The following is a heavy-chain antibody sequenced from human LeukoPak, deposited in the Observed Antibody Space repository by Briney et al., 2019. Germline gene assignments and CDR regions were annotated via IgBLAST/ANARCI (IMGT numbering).Heavy chain of an antibody. J-gene: IGHJ6*02. Sequence: SETLSLTCTISGGSISSGGHYWSWIRQHPGKGLEWIGYINYSGSTYYNPSLKSRVTISVDTSQNQFSLKLSSVTAADTAVYYCARDEAIFGAGYYYGMDVWGQGTTVTVSS. D-gene: IGHD3-3*01. CDR1: GGSISSGGHY. CDR2: INYSGST. V-gene: IGHV4-31*03. CDR3: ARDEAIFGAGYYYGMDV.